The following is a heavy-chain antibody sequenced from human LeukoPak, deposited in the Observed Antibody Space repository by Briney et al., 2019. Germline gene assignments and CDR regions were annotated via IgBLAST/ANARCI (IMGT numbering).Heavy chain of an antibody. CDR3: ARGPAPSITMIVVVTPSWFDP. V-gene: IGHV4-59*01. CDR2: IYYSGST. D-gene: IGHD3-22*01. Sequence: SETLSLTCTVSSGSINTFYWSWIRQPPGKGLEWLGYIYYSGSTNYNPSLKSRVTISVDTSKNQFSLKLSSVTAADTAVYYCARGPAPSITMIVVVTPSWFDPWGQGTLVTVSS. J-gene: IGHJ5*02. CDR1: SGSINTFY.